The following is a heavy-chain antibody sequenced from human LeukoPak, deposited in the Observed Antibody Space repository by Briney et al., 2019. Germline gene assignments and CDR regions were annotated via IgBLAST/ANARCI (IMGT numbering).Heavy chain of an antibody. D-gene: IGHD3-22*01. Sequence: GGSLRLSCVASGFTFSRYAMHWVRQAPGKGLEWVAVISYDGSNKDYADSVKGRFTISRDNSKNTLYLQMNSLRAEDTAVYYCARDPDYDSSGLYYFDYWGQGTLVTVSS. V-gene: IGHV3-30*03. CDR3: ARDPDYDSSGLYYFDY. CDR1: GFTFSRYA. J-gene: IGHJ4*02. CDR2: ISYDGSNK.